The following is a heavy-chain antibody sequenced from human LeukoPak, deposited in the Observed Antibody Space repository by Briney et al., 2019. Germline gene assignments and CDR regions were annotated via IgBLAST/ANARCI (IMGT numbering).Heavy chain of an antibody. V-gene: IGHV3-13*01. CDR1: GFTFNDYD. Sequence: GGSLRLSCAASGFTFNDYDMHWVRQVTGKGLERVSSLHTAGDAHYSVSVRGRFIISRDRSKTSFYLQMNSLRAEDSAMYYCSRGGQRAGYAFDIWGQGTVVTVSS. CDR3: SRGGQRAGYAFDI. J-gene: IGHJ3*02. CDR2: LHTAGDA.